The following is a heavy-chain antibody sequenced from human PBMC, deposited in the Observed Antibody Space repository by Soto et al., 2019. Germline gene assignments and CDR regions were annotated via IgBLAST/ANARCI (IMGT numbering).Heavy chain of an antibody. V-gene: IGHV4-39*01. J-gene: IGHJ4*02. CDR1: GDSINIDNYY. CDR3: ARATDNDIAVAGYDY. CDR2: IYYTGDT. Sequence: SETLSLTCTVSGDSINIDNYYWGWIRQPPGKGLEWIGSIYYTGDTYYSPSLKSRVTISLDASMNQFSLRLTSVSVADTAMYYCARATDNDIAVAGYDYWGQGTLVTVSS. D-gene: IGHD6-19*01.